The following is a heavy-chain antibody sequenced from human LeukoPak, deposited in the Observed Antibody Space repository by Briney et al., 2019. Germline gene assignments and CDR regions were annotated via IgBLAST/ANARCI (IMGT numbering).Heavy chain of an antibody. CDR3: ASVNRGWFGVGEY. CDR1: GGSISSYY. CDR2: IYYSGST. Sequence: SETLSLTCTVSGGSISSYYWGWVRQPPEKGLEWIGSIYYSGSTYYNPSLESRVTISVDTSKNQFSLKLTSVTAADTAVYFCASVNRGWFGVGEYWGQGTLVTVSS. D-gene: IGHD3-10*01. V-gene: IGHV4-39*01. J-gene: IGHJ4*02.